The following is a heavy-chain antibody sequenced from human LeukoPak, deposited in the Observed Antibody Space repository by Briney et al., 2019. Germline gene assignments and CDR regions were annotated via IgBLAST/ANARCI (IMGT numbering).Heavy chain of an antibody. CDR1: GGPISSYY. CDR2: IYYSGST. V-gene: IGHV4-59*01. Sequence: SETLSLTCTVSGGPISSYYWSWIRQPPGKGLEWIGYIYYSGSTNYNPSLKSRVTISVDTSKNQFSLKLSSVTAADTAVYYCARDRPYYYDSTGYNNWFDPWGQGTLVTVSS. J-gene: IGHJ5*02. CDR3: ARDRPYYYDSTGYNNWFDP. D-gene: IGHD3-22*01.